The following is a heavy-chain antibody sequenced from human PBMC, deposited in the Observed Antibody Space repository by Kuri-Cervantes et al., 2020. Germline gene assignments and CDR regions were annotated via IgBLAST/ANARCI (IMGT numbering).Heavy chain of an antibody. CDR1: GGSVSSGSYY. CDR3: ARGGKDGYNYFMSYY. D-gene: IGHD5-24*01. J-gene: IGHJ4*02. CDR2: IYYRGNT. V-gene: IGHV4-61*01. Sequence: SETLFLTCTVSGGSVSSGSYYWSWIRQPPGKGLEWIGYIYYRGNTNYSPSLKSRVTISVDTSKNQFSLKLSSVTAADTAVYYCARGGKDGYNYFMSYYWGQGTLVTVSS.